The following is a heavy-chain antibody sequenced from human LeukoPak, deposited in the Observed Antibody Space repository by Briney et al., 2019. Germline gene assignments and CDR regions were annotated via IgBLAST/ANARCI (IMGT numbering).Heavy chain of an antibody. CDR2: IYDSGST. Sequence: SETLSLTCTVSSASISTYYWSWIRQPPGKGLEWIGYIYDSGSTNYNPSLKSRVTISVDTSKNQFSLKVSSVTAADTAVYYCASLTTADAFDIWGQGTMVTVSS. D-gene: IGHD3-22*01. CDR3: ASLTTADAFDI. J-gene: IGHJ3*02. V-gene: IGHV4-59*01. CDR1: SASISTYY.